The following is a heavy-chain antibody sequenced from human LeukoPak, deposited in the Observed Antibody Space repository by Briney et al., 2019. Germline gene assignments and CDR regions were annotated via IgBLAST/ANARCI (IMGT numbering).Heavy chain of an antibody. CDR1: GFTVSSNY. D-gene: IGHD3-22*01. CDR2: IYSGGST. V-gene: IGHV3-53*01. Sequence: SGGSLRLSCAASGFTVSSNYMSWVRQAPGKGLEWVSVIYSGGSTYYADSVKGRFTISRDNSKNTLYLQMNSLRAEDTAVYCCASGGDYYDSSGKGDYWGQGTLVTVSS. CDR3: ASGGDYYDSSGKGDY. J-gene: IGHJ4*02.